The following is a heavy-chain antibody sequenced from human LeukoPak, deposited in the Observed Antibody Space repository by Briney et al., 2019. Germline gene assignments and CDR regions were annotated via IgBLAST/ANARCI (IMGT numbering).Heavy chain of an antibody. CDR1: GYTFTGYY. CDR3: ASREKDGYNQGYYYYYGMDV. V-gene: IGHV1-2*06. Sequence: ASVKVSCKASGYTFTGYYMHWVRQAPGQGLEWMGRINPNSGGTNYAQKFQGRVTITADESTSTAYMELSSLRSEDTAVYYCASREKDGYNQGYYYYYGMDVWGQGTTVTVSS. J-gene: IGHJ6*02. CDR2: INPNSGGT. D-gene: IGHD5-24*01.